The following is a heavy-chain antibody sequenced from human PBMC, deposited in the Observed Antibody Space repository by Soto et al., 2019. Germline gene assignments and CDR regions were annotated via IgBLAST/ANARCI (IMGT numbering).Heavy chain of an antibody. CDR2: ISSSSSYI. CDR1: GFTFSTYN. D-gene: IGHD3-3*01. V-gene: IGHV3-21*01. Sequence: GGSLRLSCAASGFTFSTYNMNWVRQAPGKGLEWVSSISSSSSYIYYADSVKGRFTISRDNAKNSLYLQMNSLRAEDTAVYYCARDYDFWSGRGGMDVWGQGATVTVSS. J-gene: IGHJ6*02. CDR3: ARDYDFWSGRGGMDV.